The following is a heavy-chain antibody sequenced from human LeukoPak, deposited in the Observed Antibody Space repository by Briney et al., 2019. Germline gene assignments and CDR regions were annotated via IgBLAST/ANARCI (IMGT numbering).Heavy chain of an antibody. D-gene: IGHD3-10*01. CDR1: GASVTSGGFY. Sequence: SETLSLTCSVSGASVTSGGFYSGWLRQPPGKGPEWIATVYYTGSTYDNPSLKSRVTISIDTSKNQFSLRLTSVTTTDTAIYHCARHSGSGSLSRPFDPWGQGTLVTVSS. V-gene: IGHV4-39*01. CDR3: ARHSGSGSLSRPFDP. J-gene: IGHJ5*02. CDR2: VYYTGST.